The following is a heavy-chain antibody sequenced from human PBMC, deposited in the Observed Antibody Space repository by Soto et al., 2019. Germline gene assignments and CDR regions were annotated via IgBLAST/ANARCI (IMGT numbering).Heavy chain of an antibody. CDR3: ASGRYYDFWSGYYAPYYYYGMDV. CDR2: IIPIFGTA. CDR1: GGTFSSYA. V-gene: IGHV1-69*13. D-gene: IGHD3-3*01. J-gene: IGHJ6*02. Sequence: SVKVSCKASGGTFSSYAISWVRQAPGQGLEWMGGIIPIFGTANYAQKFQGRVTITADESTSTAYMELSSLRSEDTAVYYCASGRYYDFWSGYYAPYYYYGMDVWGQGTTVTVSS.